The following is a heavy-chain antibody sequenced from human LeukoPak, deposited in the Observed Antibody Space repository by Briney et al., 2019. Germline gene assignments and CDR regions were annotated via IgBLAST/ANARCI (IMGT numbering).Heavy chain of an antibody. J-gene: IGHJ4*02. D-gene: IGHD2-15*01. CDR1: GFTFSSYS. V-gene: IGHV3-21*01. CDR2: ISGSITYI. Sequence: GGSLRLSCAASGFTFSSYSMSWVRQAPGKGLEWVSSISGSITYIYYADSVKGRFTISRDNAKNSLYLHMNSLRAEDTAVYYCANAGMGVAARYWGQGTLVTVSS. CDR3: ANAGMGVAARY.